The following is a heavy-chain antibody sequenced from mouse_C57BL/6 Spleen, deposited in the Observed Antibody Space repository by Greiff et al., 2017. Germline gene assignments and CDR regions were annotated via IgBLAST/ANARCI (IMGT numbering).Heavy chain of an antibody. V-gene: IGHV1-7*01. J-gene: IGHJ3*01. Sequence: VQLQQSGAELAKPGASVKLSCKASGYTFTSYWMHWVKQRPGQGLEWIGYINPSSGYTKYNQKFKDKAPLTADKSSSTAYVQLSSLTYEDSAVYYCAREGGDYDVWFAYWGQGTLVTVSA. CDR3: AREGGDYDVWFAY. CDR1: GYTFTSYW. CDR2: INPSSGYT. D-gene: IGHD2-4*01.